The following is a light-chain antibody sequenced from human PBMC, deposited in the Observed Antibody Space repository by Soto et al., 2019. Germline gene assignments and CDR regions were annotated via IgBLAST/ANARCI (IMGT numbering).Light chain of an antibody. CDR1: QSISNT. CDR3: QQYITWPYT. CDR2: AAS. J-gene: IGKJ2*01. Sequence: EIVMTQSPATLSVSPGERATLSCRASQSISNTLAWYQQIPGQAPRLLIYAASTRATGIPARFSGSESGTEFTLTISSLQSEDFAVYYCQQYITWPYTFGQGTKLQI. V-gene: IGKV3-15*01.